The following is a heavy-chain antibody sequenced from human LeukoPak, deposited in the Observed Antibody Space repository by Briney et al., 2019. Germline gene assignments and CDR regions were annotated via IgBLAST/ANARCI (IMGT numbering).Heavy chain of an antibody. V-gene: IGHV3-20*04. CDR3: AKGHRYCTSGNCNSAVDY. CDR2: INWNGGST. D-gene: IGHD2-15*01. J-gene: IGHJ4*02. Sequence: PGGSLRLSCAASGFTFDDYGMSWVRQAPGKGLEWVSGINWNGGSTGYADSVKGRFTITRDNAKNSLYLQMNSLGAEDTAVYYCAKGHRYCTSGNCNSAVDYWGQGTLVTVSS. CDR1: GFTFDDYG.